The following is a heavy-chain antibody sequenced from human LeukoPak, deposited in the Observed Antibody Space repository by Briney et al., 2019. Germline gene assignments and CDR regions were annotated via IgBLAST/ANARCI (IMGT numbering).Heavy chain of an antibody. D-gene: IGHD3-10*01. CDR1: GLTFSDYW. CDR2: IATDGTSI. Sequence: GGSLRLSCAASGLTFSDYWMHWVRDTPGKGLMWVSRIATDGTSISYADSVKGRFTISRDNSKNTLYLQMNSLRAEDTAVYYCAKVRATLGPYYFDYWGQGTLVTVSS. J-gene: IGHJ4*02. CDR3: AKVRATLGPYYFDY. V-gene: IGHV3-74*01.